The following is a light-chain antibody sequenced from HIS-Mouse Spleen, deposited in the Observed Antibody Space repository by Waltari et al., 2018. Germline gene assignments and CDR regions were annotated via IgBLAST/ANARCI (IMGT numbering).Light chain of an antibody. V-gene: IGLV2-11*01. CDR1: SSDVGGYNY. J-gene: IGLJ3*02. CDR2: DVS. Sequence: QSALTQPRSVSGSPGQSVTISCTGTSSDVGGYNYFPWYQQHPGKAPKLMIYDVSKRPSGVPDRFSGSKSGNTASLTISGLQAEDEADYYCCSYAGSYTWVFGGGTKLTVL. CDR3: CSYAGSYTWV.